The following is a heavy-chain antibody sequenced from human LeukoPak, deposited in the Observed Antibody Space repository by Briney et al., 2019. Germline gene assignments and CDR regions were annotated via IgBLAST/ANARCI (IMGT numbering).Heavy chain of an antibody. CDR3: ALSRRYDSSGYSFNWFDP. V-gene: IGHV1-46*01. J-gene: IGHJ5*02. CDR2: IRPSGST. D-gene: IGHD3-22*01. CDR1: GYTFTSYY. Sequence: ASLKVSCKASGYTFTSYYIHWVRQAPGQGLEYMGIIRPSGSTAYAQKFQGRVTKTRDTSISTAYMELSRLRSDDTAVYYCALSRRYDSSGYSFNWFDPWAREPWSPSPQ.